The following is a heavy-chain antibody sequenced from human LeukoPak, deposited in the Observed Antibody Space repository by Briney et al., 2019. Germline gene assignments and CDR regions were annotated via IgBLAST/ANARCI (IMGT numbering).Heavy chain of an antibody. D-gene: IGHD6-13*01. CDR1: GGSISSYY. V-gene: IGHV4-59*01. J-gene: IGHJ4*02. Sequence: SETLSLTCTVSGGSISSYYWSWIRQPPGKGLEWIGYIYYSGSTNYNPFLKSRVTISVDASKNQFSLKLSSVTAADTAVYYCARYNSLYRYSSSWSFDYWGQGALVTVSS. CDR3: ARYNSLYRYSSSWSFDY. CDR2: IYYSGST.